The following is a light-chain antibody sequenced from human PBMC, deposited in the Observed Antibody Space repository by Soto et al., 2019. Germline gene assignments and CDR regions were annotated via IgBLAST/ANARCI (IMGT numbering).Light chain of an antibody. CDR3: QQYFTLPIT. J-gene: IGKJ4*01. CDR1: HDMNKY. Sequence: DFQLTQSPSSLSASIGDRVTITCQATHDMNKYLHWYQQKPGKAPKLLIYDASNLATGVPSRFSGSGSGTHFTFTITSLQPEDLATYYCQQYFTLPITFGGGTKVLIK. CDR2: DAS. V-gene: IGKV1-33*01.